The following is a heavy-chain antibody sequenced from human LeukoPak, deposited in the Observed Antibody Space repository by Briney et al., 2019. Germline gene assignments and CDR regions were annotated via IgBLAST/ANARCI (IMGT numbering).Heavy chain of an antibody. Sequence: SETLSLTCTVSGGSISSSSYYWGWIRQPPGKGLEWIGNIYYSGSTYYNPSLESRVTISVDTSKNQFSLKLSSVTAADTAVYYCARVHWPRGEWEQEDYWGQGTLVTVSS. CDR1: GGSISSSSYY. CDR3: ARVHWPRGEWEQEDY. J-gene: IGHJ4*02. V-gene: IGHV4-39*07. D-gene: IGHD1-26*01. CDR2: IYYSGST.